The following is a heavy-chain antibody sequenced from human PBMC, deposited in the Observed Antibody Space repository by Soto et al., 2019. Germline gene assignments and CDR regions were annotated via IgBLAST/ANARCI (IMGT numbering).Heavy chain of an antibody. CDR3: ARDVYSSSSSSRLSNYYYYYGMDV. CDR1: GFTFSSYG. Sequence: GGSLRLSCAASGFTFSSYGMHWVRQAPGKGLEWVAVIWYDGSNKYYADSVKGRFTISRDNSKNTLYLQMNSLRAEDTAVYYCARDVYSSSSSSRLSNYYYYYGMDVWGQGTTVTVSS. V-gene: IGHV3-33*01. J-gene: IGHJ6*02. CDR2: IWYDGSNK. D-gene: IGHD6-6*01.